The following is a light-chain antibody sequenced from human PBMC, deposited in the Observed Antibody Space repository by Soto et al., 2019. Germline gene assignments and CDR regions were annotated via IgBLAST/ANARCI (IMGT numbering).Light chain of an antibody. CDR1: QSISTY. CDR3: QQSYRTPIP. Sequence: DIQLTQSPSPLSASVGDRVAITCLASQSISTYLNWYQQKPGKAPKVLIYAASNLQSGVPPRFSGSGSGTDFNLTISSLQPEDVATYFCQQSYRTPIPFGQGTRLEIK. CDR2: AAS. J-gene: IGKJ5*01. V-gene: IGKV1-39*01.